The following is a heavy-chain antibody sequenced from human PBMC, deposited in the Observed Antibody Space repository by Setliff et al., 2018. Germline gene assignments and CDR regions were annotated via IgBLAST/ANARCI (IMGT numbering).Heavy chain of an antibody. CDR1: GYTFTAYD. CDR3: AREGVDTRSSTDYRYYMDV. Sequence: ASVKVSCKASGYTFTAYDIVWVRQATGQGLEWMGWMNPNSGKTGYAQKFQGRVIMTRNTSISTAYMELSSLTSADTAVYYCAREGVDTRSSTDYRYYMDVWGKGTTVTVSS. CDR2: MNPNSGKT. J-gene: IGHJ6*03. D-gene: IGHD5-18*01. V-gene: IGHV1-8*02.